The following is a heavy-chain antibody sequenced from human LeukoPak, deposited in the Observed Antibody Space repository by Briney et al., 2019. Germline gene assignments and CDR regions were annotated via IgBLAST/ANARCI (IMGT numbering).Heavy chain of an antibody. CDR3: ARGLDVGY. Sequence: PGGSLRLSCAASGFTVSNYGMHWVRQAPGKGLEWVTFITFDGTNKYYADSVKGRFTISRDNSENTLYLQMNSLTGDDTAVYYCARGLDVGYWGQGTLVTVSS. CDR2: ITFDGTNK. CDR1: GFTVSNYG. V-gene: IGHV3-30*19. D-gene: IGHD1-1*01. J-gene: IGHJ4*02.